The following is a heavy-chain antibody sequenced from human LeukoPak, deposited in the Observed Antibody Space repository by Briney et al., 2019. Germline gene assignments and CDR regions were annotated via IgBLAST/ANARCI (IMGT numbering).Heavy chain of an antibody. J-gene: IGHJ6*03. CDR3: ARGAATGTLWYYYYYMDV. CDR2: INPNSGGT. Sequence: ASVKVSCKASGYTFTSYDINWVRQAPGQGPEWMGWINPNSGGTNYAQKLQGRVTMTRDTSISTAYMELSSLRSDDTAVYYCARGAATGTLWYYYYYMDVWGKGTTVTVSS. D-gene: IGHD6-13*01. CDR1: GYTFTSYD. V-gene: IGHV1-2*02.